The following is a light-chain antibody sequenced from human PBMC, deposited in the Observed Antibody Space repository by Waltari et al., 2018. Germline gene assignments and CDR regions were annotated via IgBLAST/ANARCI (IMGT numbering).Light chain of an antibody. J-gene: IGKJ2*01. CDR3: QQYYSTPYT. CDR1: QSVLYSSNNMNY. Sequence: DIVMTQSPDSLAVSLGERATINFKPSQSVLYSSNNMNYLAWYQQKPGQPPKLLIYWASTRESGVPDRFSGSGSGTDFTLTISSLQAEDVAVYYCQQYYSTPYTFGQGTKLEIK. CDR2: WAS. V-gene: IGKV4-1*01.